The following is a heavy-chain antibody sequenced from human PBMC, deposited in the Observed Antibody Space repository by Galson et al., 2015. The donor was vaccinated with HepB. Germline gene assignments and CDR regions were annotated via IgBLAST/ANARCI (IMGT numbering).Heavy chain of an antibody. J-gene: IGHJ6*02. Sequence: SLRLSCAASGFTFSSYAMHWVRQAPGKGLEWVAVISYDGSNKYYADSVKGRFTISRDNSKNTLYLQMNSLRAEDTAVYYCAREGYCTNGVCYIRTDYYYGMDVWGQGTTVTVSS. CDR1: GFTFSSYA. CDR2: ISYDGSNK. D-gene: IGHD2-8*01. V-gene: IGHV3-30-3*01. CDR3: AREGYCTNGVCYIRTDYYYGMDV.